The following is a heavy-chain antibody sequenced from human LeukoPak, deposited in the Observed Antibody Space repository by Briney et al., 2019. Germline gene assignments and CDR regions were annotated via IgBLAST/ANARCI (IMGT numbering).Heavy chain of an antibody. V-gene: IGHV4-59*01. CDR2: IYYSGST. Sequence: NPSETLSLTCTVSGGSISSYYWSWIRQPPGKGLEWIGYIYYSGSTNYNPSLKSRVTISVDTSKNQFSLKLSSVTAADTAVYYCARDDSGYDYFDNWGQGTLVTVSS. CDR3: ARDDSGYDYFDN. CDR1: GGSISSYY. D-gene: IGHD5-12*01. J-gene: IGHJ4*02.